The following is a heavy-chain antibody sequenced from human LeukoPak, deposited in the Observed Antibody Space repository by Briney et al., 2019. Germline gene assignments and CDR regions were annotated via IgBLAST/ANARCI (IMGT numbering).Heavy chain of an antibody. D-gene: IGHD4-17*01. V-gene: IGHV1-18*01. CDR2: ISGYNGNM. Sequence: RASVKVSCKASGYTFTSYGISWVRQAPGQGLEWMGWISGYNGNMKYVQKFQGRVTMTTDTSTSTAYMELRSLTSDDTAICYCARDDYRDYGGPFYYWGQGSLVTVSS. CDR1: GYTFTSYG. CDR3: ARDDYRDYGGPFYY. J-gene: IGHJ4*02.